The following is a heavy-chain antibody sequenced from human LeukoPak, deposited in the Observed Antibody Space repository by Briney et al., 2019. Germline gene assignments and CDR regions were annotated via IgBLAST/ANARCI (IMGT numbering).Heavy chain of an antibody. Sequence: SETLSLTCAVYGGSFSGYYWSWIRQPPGKGLEWIGEINHSGGTNYNPSLKSRVTISVDTSKNQFSLKLSSVTAADTAVYYCARGVSAVAGTGYFDLWGRGTLVTVSS. CDR1: GGSFSGYY. V-gene: IGHV4-34*01. CDR2: INHSGGT. CDR3: ARGVSAVAGTGYFDL. J-gene: IGHJ2*01. D-gene: IGHD6-19*01.